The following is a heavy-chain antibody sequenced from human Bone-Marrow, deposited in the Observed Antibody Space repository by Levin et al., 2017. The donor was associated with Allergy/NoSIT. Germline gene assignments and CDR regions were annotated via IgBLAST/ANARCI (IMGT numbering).Heavy chain of an antibody. D-gene: IGHD1-26*01. CDR2: IYYSGST. CDR1: GGSISSGDYH. V-gene: IGHV4-30-4*01. CDR3: ARDPSGSYYGIDY. Sequence: SETLSLTCTVSGGSISSGDYHWSWIRQPPGTGLEWIRSIYYSGSTYYKSSLKSRVTISIDTSKNQFSLRLSSVTAADTAVYYCARDPSGSYYGIDYWGQGTLVTVSS. J-gene: IGHJ4*02.